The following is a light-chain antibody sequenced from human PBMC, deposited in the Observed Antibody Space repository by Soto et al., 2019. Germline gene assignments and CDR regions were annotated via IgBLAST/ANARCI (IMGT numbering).Light chain of an antibody. J-gene: IGLJ2*01. Sequence: QSVLTQPASVSGSPGQSITISCTGTSCDIGPYNYVSWYQQHPGKAPKLLIYDVTNRASGVSDRFSGSKSGRTASLTISGLQAEDEADYYCSSYTSIIAVVFGGGTKLTVL. V-gene: IGLV2-14*03. CDR2: DVT. CDR3: SSYTSIIAVV. CDR1: SCDIGPYNY.